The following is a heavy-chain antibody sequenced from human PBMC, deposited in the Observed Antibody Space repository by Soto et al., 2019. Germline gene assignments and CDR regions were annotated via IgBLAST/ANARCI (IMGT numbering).Heavy chain of an antibody. CDR3: AGLGYSSQDF. V-gene: IGHV3-23*01. CDR1: GLTFRSYA. J-gene: IGHJ4*02. CDR2: ISGTGDGT. Sequence: GGSLRLSCTVSGLTFRSYALNWVRQAPGKGLEWVSGISGTGDGTDYADSVKGRFTVSRDNFKSTLYLQMSSLRAEDTAVYYCAGLGYSSQDFWGQGALVTVSS. D-gene: IGHD5-18*01.